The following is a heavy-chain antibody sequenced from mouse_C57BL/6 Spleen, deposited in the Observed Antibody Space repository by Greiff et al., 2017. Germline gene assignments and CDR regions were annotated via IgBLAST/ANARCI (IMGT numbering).Heavy chain of an antibody. Sequence: VQLQQSGPELVKPGASVKISCKASGYTFTDYYMNWVKQSHGKSLEWIGDINPNNGGTSYNQKFKGKATLTVDKSSSTAYMELRSLTSADSAVYYCARGRYGYDYWGQGTTLTVSS. CDR2: INPNNGGT. CDR3: ARGRYGYDY. V-gene: IGHV1-26*01. D-gene: IGHD2-2*01. J-gene: IGHJ2*01. CDR1: GYTFTDYY.